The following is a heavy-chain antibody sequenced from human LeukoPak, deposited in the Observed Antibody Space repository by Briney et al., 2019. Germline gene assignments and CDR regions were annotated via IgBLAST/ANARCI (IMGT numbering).Heavy chain of an antibody. Sequence: GGSLRLSCAASGFTFSNYGMHWVRQAPGKGLEWVAVIWYDGNNKYYADSVRGKFTISRDNSKNTLYLQMNSLRAEDTAVYYCASILRSSSGYYFDYWGQGTLVTVSS. CDR3: ASILRSSSGYYFDY. V-gene: IGHV3-33*01. CDR1: GFTFSNYG. D-gene: IGHD3-10*01. J-gene: IGHJ4*02. CDR2: IWYDGNNK.